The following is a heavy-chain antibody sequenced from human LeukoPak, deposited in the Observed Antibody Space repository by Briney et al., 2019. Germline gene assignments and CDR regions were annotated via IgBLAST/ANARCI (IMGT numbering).Heavy chain of an antibody. Sequence: SETLSLTCAVYGGPFSGYYWSWIRQPPGKGLEWIGEINHSGSTNYNPSLKSRVTISVDTSKNQFSLKLSSVTAADTAVYHCARVRVSVAGTFFFDYWGQGTLVTVSS. J-gene: IGHJ4*02. V-gene: IGHV4-34*01. CDR3: ARVRVSVAGTFFFDY. CDR1: GGPFSGYY. CDR2: INHSGST. D-gene: IGHD6-19*01.